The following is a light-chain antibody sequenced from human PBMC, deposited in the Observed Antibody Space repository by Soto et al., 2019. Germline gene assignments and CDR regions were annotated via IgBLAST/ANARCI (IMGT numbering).Light chain of an antibody. V-gene: IGKV3-11*01. CDR2: DAS. J-gene: IGKJ5*01. Sequence: EIVLTQSPATLSLSPGERATLSCRASQSVSSYLAWYQQKPGQAPRLLIYDASNRATGIPARFSGSGSGTDFTLTISSLEPEDFAVYYCQQRSNWTPITFGQGTRREIK. CDR1: QSVSSY. CDR3: QQRSNWTPIT.